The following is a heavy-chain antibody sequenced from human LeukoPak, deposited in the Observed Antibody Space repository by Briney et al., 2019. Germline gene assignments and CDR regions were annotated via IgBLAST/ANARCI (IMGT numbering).Heavy chain of an antibody. CDR1: GGTFSSYA. CDR2: MNPNSGNT. CDR3: ARLIAVAGTGLRDY. J-gene: IGHJ4*02. D-gene: IGHD6-19*01. V-gene: IGHV1-8*02. Sequence: ASVKVSCKASGGTFSSYAISWVRQAPGQGLEWMGWMNPNSGNTGYAQKFQGRVTMTRNTSISTAYMELSSLRSEDTAVYYCARLIAVAGTGLRDYWGQGTLVTVSS.